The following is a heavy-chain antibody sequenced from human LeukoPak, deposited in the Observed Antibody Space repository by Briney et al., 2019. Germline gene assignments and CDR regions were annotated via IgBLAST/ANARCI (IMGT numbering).Heavy chain of an antibody. V-gene: IGHV1-3*01. J-gene: IGHJ5*02. CDR2: INAGNGNT. CDR3: ARDPTVTNWFDP. CDR1: GYTFTSYA. D-gene: IGHD4-17*01. Sequence: ASVKVSCKASGYTFTSYAMHWVRQAPGQRLEWMGWINAGNGNTKYSQKFQGRVTITRDTSASTAYMELSSLRSEDTAVYYCARDPTVTNWFDPWGQGTLVTVSS.